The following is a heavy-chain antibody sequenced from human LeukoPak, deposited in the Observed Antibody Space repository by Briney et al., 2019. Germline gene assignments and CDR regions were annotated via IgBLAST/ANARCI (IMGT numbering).Heavy chain of an antibody. CDR1: GGSISSYY. V-gene: IGHV4-59*08. J-gene: IGHJ5*02. CDR2: IYYSGST. CDR3: ARHVAAAGTGGGTFDP. D-gene: IGHD6-13*01. Sequence: PSETLSLTCTVSGGSISSYYWSWIRQPPGKGLEWIGYIYYSGSTNYNPSLKSPVTISVDTSKNQFSLKLSSVTAADTAVYYCARHVAAAGTGGGTFDPWGQGTLVTVSS.